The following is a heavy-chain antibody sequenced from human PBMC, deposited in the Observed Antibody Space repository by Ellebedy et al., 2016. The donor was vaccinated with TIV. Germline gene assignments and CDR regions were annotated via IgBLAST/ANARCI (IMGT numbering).Heavy chain of an antibody. CDR3: ARSEMATIPAFDI. CDR1: GFTFSSYG. Sequence: GGSLRLXXAASGFTFSSYGMHWVRQAPGKGLEWVAVISYDGSNKYYADSVKGRFTISRDNSKNTLYLQMNSLRAEDTAVYYCARSEMATIPAFDIWGQGTMVTVSS. D-gene: IGHD5-24*01. V-gene: IGHV3-30*19. CDR2: ISYDGSNK. J-gene: IGHJ3*02.